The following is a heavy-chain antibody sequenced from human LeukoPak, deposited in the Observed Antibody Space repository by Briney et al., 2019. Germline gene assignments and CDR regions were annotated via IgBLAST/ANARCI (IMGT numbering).Heavy chain of an antibody. V-gene: IGHV1-3*01. D-gene: IGHD1-26*01. J-gene: IGHJ4*02. CDR3: ARDRGNYLLPY. CDR2: ISAGNGNT. CDR1: GYTFAGYA. Sequence: GASVKVSCKASGYTFAGYAIFWVRQAPGQRLEWMGWISAGNGNTRYSQKFHDRLTISRDTPASTVYMELSSLRSEDTAIYYCARDRGNYLLPYWGQGTVVTVSS.